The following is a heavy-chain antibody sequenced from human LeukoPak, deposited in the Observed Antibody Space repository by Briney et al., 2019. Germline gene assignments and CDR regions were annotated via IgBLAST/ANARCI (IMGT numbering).Heavy chain of an antibody. CDR3: ARDFGYGDLVDY. D-gene: IGHD4-17*01. CDR1: GFTFSSYS. J-gene: IGHJ4*02. V-gene: IGHV3-74*01. CDR2: INSDGSST. Sequence: GGSLRLSCAASGFTFSSYSMNWVRQAPGKGLVWVSRINSDGSSTSYADSVKGRFTISRDNAKNTLYLQMNSLRAEDTAVYYCARDFGYGDLVDYWGQGTLVTVSS.